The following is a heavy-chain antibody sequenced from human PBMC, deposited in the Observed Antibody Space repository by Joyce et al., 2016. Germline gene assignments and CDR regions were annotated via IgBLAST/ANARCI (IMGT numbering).Heavy chain of an antibody. V-gene: IGHV4-39*01. J-gene: IGHJ4*02. CDR3: ARHGSPWVTPFDY. CDR1: DDSISSGSNY. Sequence: QVQLQESGPGLVKPSETLSLTCTVSDDSISSGSNYWGWIRQPPGKGLEWIGSIFYSGSAYYGPSLKSRDTISVDTSKSQFSLNLYSVTAADTAVYYRARHGSPWVTPFDYWGQGILVTVSS. D-gene: IGHD5-18*01. CDR2: IFYSGSA.